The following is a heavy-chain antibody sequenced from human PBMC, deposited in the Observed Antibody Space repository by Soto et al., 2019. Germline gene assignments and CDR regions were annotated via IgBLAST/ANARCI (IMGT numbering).Heavy chain of an antibody. CDR3: ARELPGIAAAGTGYYYYYGMDV. J-gene: IGHJ6*02. V-gene: IGHV1-2*04. D-gene: IGHD6-13*01. CDR1: GYTFTGYY. CDR2: INPNSGGT. Sequence: ASVKVSCKASGYTFTGYYMHWVRQAPGQGLEWMGWINPNSGGTNYAQKFQGWVTMTRDTSISTAYMELSRLRSDDTAVYYCARELPGIAAAGTGYYYYYGMDVWGQGTTVTVSS.